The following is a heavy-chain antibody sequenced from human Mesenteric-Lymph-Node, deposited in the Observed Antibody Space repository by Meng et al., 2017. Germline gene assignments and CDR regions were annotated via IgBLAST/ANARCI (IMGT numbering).Heavy chain of an antibody. CDR1: GASIRSGYW. V-gene: IGHV4-4*02. CDR3: ARNGAFSADQ. Sequence: QIEGSCRGLGKSLGHLPLTVSVSGASIRSGYWWRWVRQPPGKVLEWIGEVHYSEGTNYNPSPKSRVTILEEKSSNQYPLRLTFVAAADTAIYYCARNGAFSADQWGQGTLVTVSS. CDR2: VHYSEGT. J-gene: IGHJ4*02. D-gene: IGHD2-8*01.